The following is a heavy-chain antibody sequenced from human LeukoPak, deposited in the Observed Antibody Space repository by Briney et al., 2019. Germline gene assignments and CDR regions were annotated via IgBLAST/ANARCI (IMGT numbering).Heavy chain of an antibody. CDR3: AREGGYSYGDAPLHFDY. CDR2: IYTSGNT. CDR1: GGSISSGGYC. V-gene: IGHV4-61*02. D-gene: IGHD5-18*01. Sequence: SETLSLTCTVSGGSISSGGYCWGWIRQPAGKGLDWIGRIYTSGNTNYNPSLKSRVTISVDTSKNQFSLKLSSVTAADTAVYYCAREGGYSYGDAPLHFDYWGQGTLVTVSS. J-gene: IGHJ4*02.